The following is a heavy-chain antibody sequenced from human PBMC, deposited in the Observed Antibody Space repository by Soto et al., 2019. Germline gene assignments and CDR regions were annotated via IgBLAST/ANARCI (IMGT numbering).Heavy chain of an antibody. CDR1: GFTFDDYA. CDR3: AKDIRGSYYLYYFDY. CDR2: ISWNSGSI. Sequence: PGGSLRLSXAASGFTFDDYAMHWVRQAPGKGLEWVSGISWNSGSIGYADSVKGRFTISRDNAKNSLYLQMNSLRAEDTALYYCAKDIRGSYYLYYFDYWGQGTLVTVSS. D-gene: IGHD1-26*01. V-gene: IGHV3-9*01. J-gene: IGHJ4*02.